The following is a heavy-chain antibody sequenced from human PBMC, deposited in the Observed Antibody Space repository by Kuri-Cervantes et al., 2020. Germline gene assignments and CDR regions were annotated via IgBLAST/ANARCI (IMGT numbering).Heavy chain of an antibody. J-gene: IGHJ4*02. Sequence: GESLKISCAASGFTFSSYAMSWVRQAPGKGLEWVSAISGSGGSTYYADSVKGRFTISRDNAKNSLYLQMNSLRAEDTAVYYCARDREWLLWYFDYWGQGTLVTVSS. CDR3: ARDREWLLWYFDY. CDR1: GFTFSSYA. D-gene: IGHD3-3*01. CDR2: ISGSGGST. V-gene: IGHV3-23*01.